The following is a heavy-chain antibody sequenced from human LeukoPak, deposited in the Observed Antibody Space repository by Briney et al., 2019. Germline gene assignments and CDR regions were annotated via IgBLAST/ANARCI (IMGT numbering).Heavy chain of an antibody. J-gene: IGHJ5*02. CDR3: ARSRPVTIFGVVIPALAWFDP. V-gene: IGHV4-38-2*02. CDR1: GYSISSGYY. Sequence: PSETLSLTCTVSGYSISSGYYWGWIRQPPGKGLEWIGSIYHSGSTYYNPSLKSRVTISVDTSKNQFSLKLSSVTAADTAVYYCARSRPVTIFGVVIPALAWFDPWGQGTLVTVSS. CDR2: IYHSGST. D-gene: IGHD3-3*01.